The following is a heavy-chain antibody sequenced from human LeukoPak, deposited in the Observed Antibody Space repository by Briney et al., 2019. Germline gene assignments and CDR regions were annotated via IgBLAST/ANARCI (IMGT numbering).Heavy chain of an antibody. Sequence: SETLSLTCTVSGGSIGSSSYYWGWIRQPPGKGLEWIGSIYYSGSTYYNPSLKSRVTISVDTSKNQFSLKLSSVTAADTAVYYCARLLVGSLDYWGQGTLVTVSS. CDR1: GGSIGSSSYY. D-gene: IGHD3-10*01. CDR3: ARLLVGSLDY. CDR2: IYYSGST. V-gene: IGHV4-39*01. J-gene: IGHJ4*02.